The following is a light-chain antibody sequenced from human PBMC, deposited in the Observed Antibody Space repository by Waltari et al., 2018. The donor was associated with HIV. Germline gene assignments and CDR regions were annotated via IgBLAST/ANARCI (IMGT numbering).Light chain of an antibody. CDR1: RSNIGNND. V-gene: IGLV1-47*01. J-gene: IGLJ3*02. CDR3: DAWDNSLSGRV. CDR2: RNN. Sequence: QSVLTQPPSASGTPGQRVTISCSGSRSNIGNNDVYWFQHLPGTAPKLLIYRNNQQPSGVPDRFTGSKSGTSASLAISGLRSEDEADYYCDAWDNSLSGRVFGGGTKLTVL.